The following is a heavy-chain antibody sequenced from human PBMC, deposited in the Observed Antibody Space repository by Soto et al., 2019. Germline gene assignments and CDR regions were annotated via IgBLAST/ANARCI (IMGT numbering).Heavy chain of an antibody. V-gene: IGHV3-33*01. Sequence: GGSLRLSCAASGFIFSDFAMHWVRQAPGKGLEWVAEIWYDGSNKYYGDPVKGRFTISRDNSKNTLYLQLNSLRAEDTAVYYCARVPEAGRPLFDYWGQGALVTVSS. CDR2: IWYDGSNK. J-gene: IGHJ4*02. D-gene: IGHD6-6*01. CDR3: ARVPEAGRPLFDY. CDR1: GFIFSDFA.